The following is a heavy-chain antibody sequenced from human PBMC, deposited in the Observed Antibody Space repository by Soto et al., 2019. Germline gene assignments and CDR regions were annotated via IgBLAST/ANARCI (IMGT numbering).Heavy chain of an antibody. V-gene: IGHV3-30*03. CDR3: ARWVGGSMYDNSGKYDS. CDR2: VAYDGSKT. J-gene: IGHJ5*01. CDR1: GFTFSSNG. Sequence: VQLVESGGGVVQPGRSLRLTCAASGFTFSSNGMHWVRQAPGKGLEWVALVAYDGSKTYYGDSVRGRFTISRDNSENTLYLQMNSLRPEDTAVYYCARWVGGSMYDNSGKYDSWGQGTLVTVSS. D-gene: IGHD3-22*01.